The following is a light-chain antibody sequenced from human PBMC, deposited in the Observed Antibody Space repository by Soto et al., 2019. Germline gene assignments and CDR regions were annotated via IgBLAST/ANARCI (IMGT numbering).Light chain of an antibody. V-gene: IGKV3-15*01. CDR2: DAS. Sequence: EIVMTQSPATLSVSPGERVVLACRATQTVTNKLAWYQQKRGQAPRLLIYDASIRATGIPARFSGSGSGTEFTLTISSLQSEDFVLYYCPQYNSWPVTFGGGTNVEIK. J-gene: IGKJ4*01. CDR1: QTVTNK. CDR3: PQYNSWPVT.